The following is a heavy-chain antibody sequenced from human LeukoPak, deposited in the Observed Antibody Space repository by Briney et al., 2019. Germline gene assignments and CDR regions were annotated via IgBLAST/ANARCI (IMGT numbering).Heavy chain of an antibody. Sequence: PGGSLTLSCAASGXTFSSYWVDWVRQAPGKGLEWVAIIKSDGSDKYYVDSVKGRFTVSKDNAKNSLYLQMNSLRAEDTAMYYCARNRGGGSGYSDYWGQGTLVTVSS. V-gene: IGHV3-7*05. CDR1: GXTFSSYW. CDR3: ARNRGGGSGYSDY. CDR2: IKSDGSDK. D-gene: IGHD3-22*01. J-gene: IGHJ4*02.